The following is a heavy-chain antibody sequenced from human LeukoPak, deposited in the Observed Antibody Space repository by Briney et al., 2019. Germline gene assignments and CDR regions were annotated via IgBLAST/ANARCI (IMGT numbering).Heavy chain of an antibody. D-gene: IGHD4-17*01. Sequence: GGSLRLSCAASGFTFSSYEMNWVRQAPGKGLEWISYISSSDSTKYYADSVKGRFTISRDNAKNSLYLQMKSLRDEDTAIYYCARDYGDLPARVPYFDYWGQGTLVTVSS. V-gene: IGHV3-48*03. CDR3: ARDYGDLPARVPYFDY. J-gene: IGHJ4*02. CDR1: GFTFSSYE. CDR2: ISSSDSTK.